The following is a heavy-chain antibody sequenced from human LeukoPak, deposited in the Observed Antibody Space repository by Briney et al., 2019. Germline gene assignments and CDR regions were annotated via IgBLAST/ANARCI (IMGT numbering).Heavy chain of an antibody. J-gene: IGHJ5*02. CDR2: ISYDGSNK. V-gene: IGHV3-30*18. Sequence: PGRSLRLSCAASGFTFSSYGMHWVRQAPGKGLELVAVISYDGSNKYYADSVKGRFTISRDNPKNTLYLQMNSLRAEDTAVYYCAKDRYSYGQSWFDPWGQGTLVTVSS. D-gene: IGHD5-18*01. CDR1: GFTFSSYG. CDR3: AKDRYSYGQSWFDP.